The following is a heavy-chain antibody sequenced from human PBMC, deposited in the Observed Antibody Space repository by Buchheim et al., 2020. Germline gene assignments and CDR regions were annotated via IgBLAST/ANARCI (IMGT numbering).Heavy chain of an antibody. V-gene: IGHV3-30-3*01. J-gene: IGHJ4*02. CDR3: ARDYYGSESYSTGKAD. CDR1: GFTFSSYV. D-gene: IGHD3-10*01. Sequence: QVQLAESGGAVVQPGRSLRLSCAASGFTFSSYVIHWVRQAPGKGLEWVAMISYDGNNKYYADSVKGRFTISRDNSKNTLSLQMDSLRPEDSAVYYCARDYYGSESYSTGKADWGRGTL. CDR2: ISYDGNNK.